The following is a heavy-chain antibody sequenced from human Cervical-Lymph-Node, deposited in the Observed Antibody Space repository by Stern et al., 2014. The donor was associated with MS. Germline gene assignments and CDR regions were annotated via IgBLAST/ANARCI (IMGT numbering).Heavy chain of an antibody. D-gene: IGHD6-13*01. CDR3: ALSSETSDRWYSLGYDL. J-gene: IGHJ5*02. CDR1: GGTFSKFP. CDR2: VFPVCGTP. Sequence: QVQLVQSGPEVTKPGSSVKVSCKASGGTFSKFPSSWVRQAPGQGIEWMGGVFPVCGTPTYAQEFRGRVTITADVSTSTVYMELSSLRSDDTAVYYCALSSETSDRWYSLGYDLWGQGTLVTVS. V-gene: IGHV1-69*01.